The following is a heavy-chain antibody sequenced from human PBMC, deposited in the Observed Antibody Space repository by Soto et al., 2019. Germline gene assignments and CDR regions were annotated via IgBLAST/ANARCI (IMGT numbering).Heavy chain of an antibody. V-gene: IGHV4-34*01. CDR2: IDHTGNT. CDR3: AREVSFSLTSGPYDEAYFDN. J-gene: IGHJ4*02. Sequence: KPSETLSLTCAVYGGSFSYYYWSWIRQPPGKGLEWIGHIDHTGNTNYNPSLKSRVTISVDKSMNQLSLKVTSVTAADTAVYYCAREVSFSLTSGPYDEAYFDNWGRGTLVTVSS. D-gene: IGHD2-15*01. CDR1: GGSFSYYY.